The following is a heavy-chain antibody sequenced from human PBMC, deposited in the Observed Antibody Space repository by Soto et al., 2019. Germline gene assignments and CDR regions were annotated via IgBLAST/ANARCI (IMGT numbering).Heavy chain of an antibody. Sequence: ASVKVSCKASGYTFTSYDINWVRQATGQGLEWMGWMNPNSGNTGYAQKFQGRVTMTRNTSISTAYMELSSLRSEGTAVYYCARGGWLATGIDYWGQGTLVTVSS. CDR1: GYTFTSYD. V-gene: IGHV1-8*01. D-gene: IGHD1-1*01. CDR3: ARGGWLATGIDY. J-gene: IGHJ4*02. CDR2: MNPNSGNT.